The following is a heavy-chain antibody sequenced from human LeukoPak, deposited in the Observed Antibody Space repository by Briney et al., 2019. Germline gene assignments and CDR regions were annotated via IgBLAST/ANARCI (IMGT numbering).Heavy chain of an antibody. J-gene: IGHJ6*03. V-gene: IGHV5-51*01. CDR1: GYNFPIYW. D-gene: IGHD6-13*01. CDR3: ARQGAAGKYYYYYMDV. CDR2: IYPDDSNT. Sequence: RGESLKISCQGSGYNFPIYWIGWVCQMPGQGLEWMGIIYPDDSNTIYGPSFQGQVTISADKSINTAYPEWSSLKASDTAIYYCARQGAAGKYYYYYMDVWGKGTTVTVSS.